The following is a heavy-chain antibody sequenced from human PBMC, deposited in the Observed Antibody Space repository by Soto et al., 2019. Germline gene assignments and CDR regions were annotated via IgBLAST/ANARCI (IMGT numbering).Heavy chain of an antibody. V-gene: IGHV3-20*04. D-gene: IGHD3-10*01. CDR3: GCGASLNFDY. CDR1: GFTFDDYG. Sequence: EVQLVEAGGGVLRPGGSLRLSCAASGFTFDDYGMSWARQAPGKGLEWVSGVNWNGGSTGYADSVKGRFTISRDNAKNALYLQMNSLRAEDTAFYYCGCGASLNFDYWGQGTLVTVSS. CDR2: VNWNGGST. J-gene: IGHJ4*02.